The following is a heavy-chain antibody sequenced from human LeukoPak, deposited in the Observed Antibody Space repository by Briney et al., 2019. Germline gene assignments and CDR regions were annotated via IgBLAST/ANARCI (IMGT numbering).Heavy chain of an antibody. D-gene: IGHD6-19*01. Sequence: GGSLRLSCAASGFTVSSNYMSWVRQAPGKGLEWVSVIYSGGGTYYADSVKGRFTISRDNSKNTLYLQMNSLRAEDTAVYYCARDSSGWYSTGMDVWGQGTTVTVSS. CDR3: ARDSSGWYSTGMDV. CDR1: GFTVSSNY. V-gene: IGHV3-66*01. J-gene: IGHJ6*02. CDR2: IYSGGGT.